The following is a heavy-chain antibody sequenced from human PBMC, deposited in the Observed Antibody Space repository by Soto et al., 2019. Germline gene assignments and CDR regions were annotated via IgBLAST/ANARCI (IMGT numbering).Heavy chain of an antibody. D-gene: IGHD5-18*01. CDR1: GGSISSGDYY. Sequence: QVQLQESGPGLVKPSQTLSLTCTVSGGSISSGDYYWSWIRQPPGKGLVWIGYIYYSGSTYYNLSLKSRVTISVDTSKNQFSLKLSSVTAADTAVYYCARANRAAMVQGDAFDIWGQGTMVTVSS. J-gene: IGHJ3*02. V-gene: IGHV4-30-4*01. CDR2: IYYSGST. CDR3: ARANRAAMVQGDAFDI.